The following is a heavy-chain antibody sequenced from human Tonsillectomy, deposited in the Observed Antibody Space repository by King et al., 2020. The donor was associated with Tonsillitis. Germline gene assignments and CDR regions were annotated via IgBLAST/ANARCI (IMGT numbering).Heavy chain of an antibody. CDR2: ISRSSSDI. CDR3: ATLFGLQGA. V-gene: IGHV3-21*01. J-gene: IGHJ4*02. CDR1: GFTFSKYS. D-gene: IGHD4-11*01. Sequence: VQLVESGGGLVKPGGSLRLSCAAAGFTFSKYSMNWVRQAPGKGLEWVSGISRSSSDIYYADSGKGRFTISRDNAKNSLYLQMNSLRAEDTAVYYCATLFGLQGAWGQGTLVTVSS.